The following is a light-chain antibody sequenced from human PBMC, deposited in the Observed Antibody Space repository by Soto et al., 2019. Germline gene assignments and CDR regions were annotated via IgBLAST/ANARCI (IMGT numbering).Light chain of an antibody. CDR3: QKYSSVPV. Sequence: DIQMTQSPTSLSASVGDRVTITCRASQGIRNFAAWYQQKPGKAPKLLIYAASTLQSGVPSRLSGSGSGTDFALTINSLQPEDVATYSCQKYSSVPVFGPGTKVEIK. CDR1: QGIRNF. CDR2: AAS. V-gene: IGKV1-27*01. J-gene: IGKJ3*01.